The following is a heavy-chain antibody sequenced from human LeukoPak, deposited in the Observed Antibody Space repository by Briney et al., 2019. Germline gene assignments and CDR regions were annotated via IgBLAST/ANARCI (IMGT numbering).Heavy chain of an antibody. D-gene: IGHD1-20*01. CDR2: IYSGGST. Sequence: GSLRLSCAASGFTVSSNYMSWVRQAPGKGLEWVSVIYSGGSTYYADSVKGRFTISRDNSKNTLYLQMNSLRAEDTAVYYCARAMVTGAYYFDYWGQGTLVTVSS. CDR3: ARAMVTGAYYFDY. V-gene: IGHV3-66*01. CDR1: GFTVSSNY. J-gene: IGHJ4*02.